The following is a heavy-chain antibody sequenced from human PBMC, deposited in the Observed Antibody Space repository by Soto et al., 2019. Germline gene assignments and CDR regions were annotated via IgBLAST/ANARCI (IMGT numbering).Heavy chain of an antibody. V-gene: IGHV1-69*02. D-gene: IGHD3-10*01. CDR1: SDTFSSYT. CDR3: ARSYGSGSRAFYY. Sequence: QVQLVQSGAEVKKPGSSVKVSCKASSDTFSSYTVNGVRQAPGLGLEWMGRIIPMLSMSNAAQKFQGRVTFTADKSTSTAYMEVSRLTSEDTAMYYGARSYGSGSRAFYYSGQGVRVTVSS. CDR2: IIPMLSMS. J-gene: IGHJ4*02.